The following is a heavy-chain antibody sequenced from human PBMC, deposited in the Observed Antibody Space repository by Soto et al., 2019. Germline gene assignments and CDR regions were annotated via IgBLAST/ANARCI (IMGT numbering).Heavy chain of an antibody. Sequence: GGSLRLSCAASGFTFSSYSMNWVRQAPGKGLEWVSSISSSSSYIYYADSVKGRFTISRDNAKNSLYLQMNSLRAEDTAVYYCVGGRAEWLRSDIDYWGQGTLVTVSS. CDR2: ISSSSSYI. J-gene: IGHJ4*02. V-gene: IGHV3-21*01. CDR3: VGGRAEWLRSDIDY. D-gene: IGHD5-12*01. CDR1: GFTFSSYS.